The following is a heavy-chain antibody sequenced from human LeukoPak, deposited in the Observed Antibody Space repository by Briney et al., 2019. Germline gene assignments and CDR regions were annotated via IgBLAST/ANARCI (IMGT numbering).Heavy chain of an antibody. CDR2: IYTSGST. CDR3: ARDDYYYYYMDV. J-gene: IGHJ6*03. Sequence: TSETLSLTCTVSGGSISSGSYYWSWIRQPAGKGLEWIGRIYTSGSTNYNPSLKSRVTISVDTSKNQFSLKLSSVTAADTAVYYCARDDYYYYYMDVWGKGTTVTVSS. CDR1: GGSISSGSYY. V-gene: IGHV4-61*02.